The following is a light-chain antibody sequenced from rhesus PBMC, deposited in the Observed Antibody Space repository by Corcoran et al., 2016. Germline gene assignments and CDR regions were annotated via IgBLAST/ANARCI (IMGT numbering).Light chain of an antibody. J-gene: IGKJ2*01. CDR2: AAS. V-gene: IGKV1-33*02. CDR3: QQHNSYPPS. Sequence: DIQMTQSPSSLSASVGDRVTITCQASQGISSWLAWYQQKPGKAPKLLIYAASSLQGGVPSRLRGSVTGTDFTITISSLQPEDFATYDCQQHNSYPPSFGQGTKVEIK. CDR1: QGISSW.